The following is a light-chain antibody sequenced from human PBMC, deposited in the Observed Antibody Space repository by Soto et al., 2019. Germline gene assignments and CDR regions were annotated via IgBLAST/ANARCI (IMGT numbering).Light chain of an antibody. CDR3: QPYGSSPPWA. J-gene: IGKJ1*01. Sequence: EIVLTQSPGTLSLSPGERATLSCRASQSVSSSYLAWYQQKPGQAPRLLIYGASSRATGIPDRFSGSGSGTDFTLTISRLEPEDFAVYYCQPYGSSPPWAFGQGTKV. V-gene: IGKV3-20*01. CDR2: GAS. CDR1: QSVSSSY.